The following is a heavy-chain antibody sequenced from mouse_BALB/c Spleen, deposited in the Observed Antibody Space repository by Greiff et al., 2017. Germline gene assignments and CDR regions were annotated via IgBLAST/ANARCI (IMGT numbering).Heavy chain of an antibody. CDR3: TRDGHYAMDY. CDR1: GFTFSNYW. D-gene: IGHD1-2*01. V-gene: IGHV6-6*02. Sequence: EVQLVESGGGLVQPGGSMKLSCVASGFTFSNYWMNWVRQSPEKGLEWVAEIRLKSNNYATHYAESVKGRFTISRDDSKSSVYLQMNNLRAEDTGIYYCTRDGHYAMDYWGQGTSVTVSS. CDR2: IRLKSNNYAT. J-gene: IGHJ4*01.